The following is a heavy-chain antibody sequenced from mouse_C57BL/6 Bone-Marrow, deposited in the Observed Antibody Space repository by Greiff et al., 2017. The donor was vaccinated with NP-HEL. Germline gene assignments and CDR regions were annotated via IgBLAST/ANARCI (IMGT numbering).Heavy chain of an antibody. D-gene: IGHD1-1*01. CDR1: GYTFTSYW. V-gene: IGHV1-69*01. Sequence: QVQLQQPGAELVMPGASVKLSCKASGYTFTSYWMHWVKQRPGQGLEWIGEIDPSDSYTNYNQKFKGKSTLTVDKSSSTAYMQLISLTSEDSAIYYCARGPLYYYGTAWFAYWGQGTLVTVSA. CDR3: ARGPLYYYGTAWFAY. J-gene: IGHJ3*01. CDR2: IDPSDSYT.